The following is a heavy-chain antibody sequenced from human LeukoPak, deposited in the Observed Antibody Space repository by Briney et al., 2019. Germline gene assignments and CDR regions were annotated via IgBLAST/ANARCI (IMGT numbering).Heavy chain of an antibody. CDR2: VDYSGST. D-gene: IGHD3-10*01. J-gene: IGHJ4*02. CDR1: GASISSYY. CDR3: ARHKPTGSYPLEL. V-gene: IGHV4-59*08. Sequence: PETLSLTCAVSGASISSYYWSWIRQPPGKGLEWIGYVDYSGSTSYNPSLKSRVTISADTSKSQLSLNLNSVTAADTAVYYCARHKPTGSYPLELWGQGTLVTVSS.